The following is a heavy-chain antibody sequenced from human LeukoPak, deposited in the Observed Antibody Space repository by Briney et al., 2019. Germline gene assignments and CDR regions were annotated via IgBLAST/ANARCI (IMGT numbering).Heavy chain of an antibody. D-gene: IGHD3-10*01. CDR1: GGSISSGDYY. Sequence: SETLSLTCTVSGGSISSGDYYWSWIRQPPGKGLEWIGYIYYSGSTYYNPSLKSRVTISVDTSKNQFSLKLSSVTAADTAVYYCARAGGSGTDYRFDPWGQGTLVTVSS. V-gene: IGHV4-30-4*01. CDR2: IYYSGST. CDR3: ARAGGSGTDYRFDP. J-gene: IGHJ5*02.